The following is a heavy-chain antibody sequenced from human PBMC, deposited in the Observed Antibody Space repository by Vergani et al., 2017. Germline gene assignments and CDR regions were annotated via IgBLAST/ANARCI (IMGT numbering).Heavy chain of an antibody. V-gene: IGHV3-13*01. CDR1: GFTFSNYD. CDR3: AREYCGTGNCYGWYYLEV. J-gene: IGHJ6*03. D-gene: IGHD2-21*01. CDR2: IGVDGDT. Sequence: EVDLVESGGGLVQPGGSLRLSCAASGFTFSNYDFHWVRQTAGNSLEWVSSIGVDGDTYYSDSVKGRFTISRANGMNSLYLQMDSLRAEDTAVYYCAREYCGTGNCYGWYYLEVWGEGTTVTVSS.